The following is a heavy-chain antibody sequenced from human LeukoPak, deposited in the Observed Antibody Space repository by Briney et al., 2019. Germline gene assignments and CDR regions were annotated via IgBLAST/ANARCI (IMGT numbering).Heavy chain of an antibody. J-gene: IGHJ3*02. CDR1: GGSISSTTYY. CDR2: MYYRGST. Sequence: SETLSLTCTVSGGSISSTTYYWGWIRQPPGKGLEWIGSMYYRGSTYYNPSLKSRVTISVDTSNNQFSLKLTSVTAADTAVYYCACGYSSGYDLHTWGQGTSVTVSS. CDR3: ACGYSSGYDLHT. D-gene: IGHD5-18*01. V-gene: IGHV4-39*01.